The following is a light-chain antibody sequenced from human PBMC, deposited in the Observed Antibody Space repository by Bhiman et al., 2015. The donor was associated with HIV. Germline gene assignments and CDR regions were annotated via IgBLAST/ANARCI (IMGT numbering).Light chain of an antibody. CDR3: QSADSSGKYV. CDR2: KDT. Sequence: SYELTQPPSVSVSPGQTARITCSGDALTKKYAYWYQQRPGQAPVLVIYKDTERPSGIPERFSGSSSGTTVTLTISGVQAQDEADYYCQSADSSGKYVFGTGTKVTVL. V-gene: IGLV3-25*03. CDR1: ALTKKY. J-gene: IGLJ1*01.